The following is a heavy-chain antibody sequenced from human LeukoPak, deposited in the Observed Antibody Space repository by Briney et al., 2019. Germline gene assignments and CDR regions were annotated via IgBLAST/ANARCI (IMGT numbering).Heavy chain of an antibody. CDR3: ARQSSYRSGWYGFDI. CDR2: INPNSGAK. V-gene: IGHV1-2*02. D-gene: IGHD6-19*01. CDR1: GYTFTDHF. Sequence: ASVKVSCKASGYTFTDHFMHWVRQAPGQGLEWMGWINPNSGAKKNAQRFQGRVTMTRDTSITTDYMELSRLRSDDTAVYYCARQSSYRSGWYGFDIWGQGTMVTVSS. J-gene: IGHJ3*02.